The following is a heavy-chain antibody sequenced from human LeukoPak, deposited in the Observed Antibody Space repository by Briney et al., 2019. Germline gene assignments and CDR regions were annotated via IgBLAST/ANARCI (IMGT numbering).Heavy chain of an antibody. CDR1: GGSISSYY. J-gene: IGHJ4*02. CDR2: IYYSGST. V-gene: IGHV4-59*01. CDR3: ARAGLTDGYKSYFDY. Sequence: SETLSLTCTVSGGSISSYYWNWIRQPPGKGLEWIGYIYYSGSTNYNPSLKSRVTISVDTSKNQFSLTLSSVTAADTAVYYCARAGLTDGYKSYFDYWGQGTLVTVSS. D-gene: IGHD5-24*01.